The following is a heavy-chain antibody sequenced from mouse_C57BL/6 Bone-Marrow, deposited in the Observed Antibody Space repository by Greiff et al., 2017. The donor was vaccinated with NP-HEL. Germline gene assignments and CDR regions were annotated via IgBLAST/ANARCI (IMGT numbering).Heavy chain of an antibody. CDR3: ARSGIFLYAMDY. CDR2: IDPSDSYT. D-gene: IGHD3-1*01. V-gene: IGHV1-59*01. Sequence: QVQLQQPGAELVRPGTSVKLSCKASGYTFTSYWMHWVKQRPGQGLEWIGVIDPSDSYTNYNQKFKGKATLTVDTSSSTAYLQLSSLTSEDSAVYFCARSGIFLYAMDYWGQGTSVTVSS. J-gene: IGHJ4*01. CDR1: GYTFTSYW.